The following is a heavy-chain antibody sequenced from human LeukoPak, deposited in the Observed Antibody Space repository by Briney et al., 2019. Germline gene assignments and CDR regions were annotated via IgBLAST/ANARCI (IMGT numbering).Heavy chain of an antibody. V-gene: IGHV4-31*03. CDR1: GGSISSGGYY. CDR2: IYYSGST. J-gene: IGHJ4*02. CDR3: ARGAGESGYDGELYFDY. D-gene: IGHD5-12*01. Sequence: SQTLSLTCTVSGGSISSGGYYWSWIRQHPGKGLEWIGYIYYSGSTYYNPSLKSRVTISVDTSKNQFSLKLSSVTAADTAVYYCARGAGESGYDGELYFDYWGQGTLVTVSS.